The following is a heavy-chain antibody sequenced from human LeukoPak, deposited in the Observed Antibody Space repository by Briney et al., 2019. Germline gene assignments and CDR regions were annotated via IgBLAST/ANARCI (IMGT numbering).Heavy chain of an antibody. CDR1: GGTFSSYA. D-gene: IGHD4-17*01. Sequence: GASVKVSCKASGGTFSSYAISWVRQAPGQGLEWMGGIIPIFGTANYAQKFQGRVTITADESTSTAYMELGSLRSEDTAVYYCATNHYGDYLYYFDYWGQGALVTVSS. CDR2: IIPIFGTA. CDR3: ATNHYGDYLYYFDY. J-gene: IGHJ4*02. V-gene: IGHV1-69*13.